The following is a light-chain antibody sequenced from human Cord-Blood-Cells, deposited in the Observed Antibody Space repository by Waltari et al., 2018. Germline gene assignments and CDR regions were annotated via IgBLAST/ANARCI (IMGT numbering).Light chain of an antibody. CDR2: DVS. J-gene: IGLJ1*01. CDR1: SSDVGGYNY. V-gene: IGLV2-11*01. Sequence: QSALTQPRSVSGSPGQSVTLSCTGTSSDVGGYNYVSWYQQHPGQAPKLMIYDVSKRPSGVPDRFSGSKSGNTASLTISGLQAEDEADYYCCSYAGSYYVFGTGTKVTVL. CDR3: CSYAGSYYV.